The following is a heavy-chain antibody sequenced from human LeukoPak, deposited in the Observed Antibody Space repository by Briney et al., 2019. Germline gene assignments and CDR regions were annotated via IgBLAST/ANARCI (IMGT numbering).Heavy chain of an antibody. CDR2: INWKSDKI. CDR3: AKDRYCTSSSCPIDY. V-gene: IGHV3-9*01. J-gene: IGHJ4*02. CDR1: GYSFDEYA. Sequence: GRPLRLSCVGSGYSFDEYAMHWVRQVPGKGLEWVSGINWKSDKIGYADSVKGRFTISRDNSKNSLYLQMNSLRVEDTALYYCAKDRYCTSSSCPIDYWGQGTMVTVSS. D-gene: IGHD2-2*01.